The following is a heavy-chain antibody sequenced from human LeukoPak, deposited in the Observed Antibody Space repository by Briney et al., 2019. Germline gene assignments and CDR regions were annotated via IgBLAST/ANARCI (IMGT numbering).Heavy chain of an antibody. CDR2: INPDSSGT. D-gene: IGHD2-8*01. J-gene: IGHJ4*02. Sequence: ASVKVSFKASGGTFSSYAISWVRQAPGQGLEWMGWINPDSSGTNYAQKFQGRVTMTRDTSIRTAYMELSRLRSDDTAVYYCARDQGNGGNYYDYWGQGTLVTVSS. V-gene: IGHV1-2*02. CDR1: GGTFSSYA. CDR3: ARDQGNGGNYYDY.